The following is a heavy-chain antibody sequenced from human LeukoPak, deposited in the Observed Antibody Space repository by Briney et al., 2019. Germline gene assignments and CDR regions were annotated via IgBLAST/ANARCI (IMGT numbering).Heavy chain of an antibody. CDR1: GYTFTGYY. J-gene: IGHJ4*02. CDR2: INPNSGGT. D-gene: IGHD4-23*01. CDR3: ARVIRYGGNSGVDY. Sequence: ASVKVSCKAAGYTFTGYYMHWVRQAPGQGLEWMGWINPNSGGTNYAQKFQGRVTMTRDTSISTAYMELSRLRSDDTAVYYCARVIRYGGNSGVDYWGQGTLVTVSS. V-gene: IGHV1-2*02.